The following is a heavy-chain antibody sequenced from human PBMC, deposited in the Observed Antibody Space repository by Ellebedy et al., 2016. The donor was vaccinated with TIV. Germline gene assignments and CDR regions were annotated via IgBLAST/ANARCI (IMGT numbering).Heavy chain of an antibody. D-gene: IGHD5-12*01. CDR3: AKTLRVWLPETYYYYMDV. Sequence: MPSETLSLTCAVYGGAISSSHWWSGVRENTGKGLEWRRESYQSGSTNYNPSLKSRVTISVDKSKNQFSLKLSSVTAADTAVYYCAKTLRVWLPETYYYYMDVWGKGTTVTVSS. V-gene: IGHV4-4*02. J-gene: IGHJ6*03. CDR2: SYQSGST. CDR1: GGAISSSHW.